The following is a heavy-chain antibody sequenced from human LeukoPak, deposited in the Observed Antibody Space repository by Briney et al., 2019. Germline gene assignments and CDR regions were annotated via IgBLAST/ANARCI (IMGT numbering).Heavy chain of an antibody. D-gene: IGHD2-2*01. V-gene: IGHV1-69*04. Sequence: SVKVSCKASGGAFSSYAISWVRQAPGQGLEWMGRIIPILGIANYAQKFQGRVTITADKSTSTAYMELSSLRSEDTAVYYCAREVPAATDWYYFDYWGQGTLVTVSS. J-gene: IGHJ4*02. CDR1: GGAFSSYA. CDR3: AREVPAATDWYYFDY. CDR2: IIPILGIA.